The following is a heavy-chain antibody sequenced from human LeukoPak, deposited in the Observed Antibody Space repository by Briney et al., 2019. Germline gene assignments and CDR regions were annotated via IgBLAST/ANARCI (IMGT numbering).Heavy chain of an antibody. D-gene: IGHD3-3*01. CDR3: ARGIRGFLVDY. Sequence: ASVKVSCKASGYTFTSYGINWVRQAPGQGLEWMGWISVYNGNTKSAQKFQGRVTMTRNTSISTAYMELSSLRSEGTAVYYCARGIRGFLVDYWGQGTLVTVSS. V-gene: IGHV1-18*01. CDR2: ISVYNGNT. J-gene: IGHJ4*02. CDR1: GYTFTSYG.